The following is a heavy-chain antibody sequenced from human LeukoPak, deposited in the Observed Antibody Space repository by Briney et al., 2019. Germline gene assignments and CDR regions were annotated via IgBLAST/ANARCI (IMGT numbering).Heavy chain of an antibody. V-gene: IGHV4-30-2*01. CDR2: IYHSGST. D-gene: IGHD4-17*01. CDR3: ARDPEQSDYGDYTGEYFDL. CDR1: GGSISSGGYY. J-gene: IGHJ2*01. Sequence: PSETLSLTCTVSGGSISSGGYYWSWIRQPPGKGLEWIGYIYHSGSTYYNPSLKSRVTISVDRSKNQFSLKLSSVTAADTAVYYCARDPEQSDYGDYTGEYFDLWGRGTLVTVSS.